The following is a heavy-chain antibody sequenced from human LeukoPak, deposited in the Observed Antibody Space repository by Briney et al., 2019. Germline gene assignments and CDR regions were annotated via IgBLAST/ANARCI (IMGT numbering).Heavy chain of an antibody. V-gene: IGHV4-34*01. CDR2: INQRGTT. J-gene: IGHJ6*03. Sequence: SETLSLTCAVYGDSFSRHYWSWIRQPPGKGMEWIGEINQRGTTTYNPSLKSRLTISMDTSRNQYFLNLDSVTAADTAIYYCARPGIRDYFYYMDVWGEGTPVTVSS. CDR1: GDSFSRHY. CDR3: ARPGIRDYFYYMDV. D-gene: IGHD3-3*02.